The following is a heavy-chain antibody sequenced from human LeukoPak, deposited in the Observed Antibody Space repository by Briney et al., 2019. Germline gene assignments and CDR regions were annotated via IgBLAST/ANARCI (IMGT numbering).Heavy chain of an antibody. CDR2: IIPGFGTA. CDR1: GGTFSSYT. V-gene: IGHV1-69*05. Sequence: ASVKVSCXASGGTFSSYTISWVRQAPGQGLEWMGRIIPGFGTANYAQKLQGRVTITTDEYTTTAYMELRSLRSEDTALYFCARGNSSGSDYWGQGTLVTVSS. J-gene: IGHJ4*02. D-gene: IGHD3-22*01. CDR3: ARGNSSGSDY.